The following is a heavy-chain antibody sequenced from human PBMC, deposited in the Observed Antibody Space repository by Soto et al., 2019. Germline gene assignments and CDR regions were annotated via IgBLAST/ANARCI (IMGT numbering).Heavy chain of an antibody. CDR1: RFTFSNYA. J-gene: IGHJ3*01. V-gene: IGHV3-23*01. Sequence: GGSLRLSCAASRFTFSNYAMSWVRLAPGKGLEWVSGVSASGGTTFYADSMKGRFTFSRDNSKNTLFLQMNPLRAEETAVYYCAKHIQNYDLWSAGDAFDLWGQGTMVTVSS. D-gene: IGHD3-3*01. CDR2: VSASGGTT. CDR3: AKHIQNYDLWSAGDAFDL.